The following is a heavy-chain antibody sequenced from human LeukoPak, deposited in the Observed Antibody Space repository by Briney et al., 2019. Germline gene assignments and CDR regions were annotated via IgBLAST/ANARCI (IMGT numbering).Heavy chain of an antibody. J-gene: IGHJ4*02. D-gene: IGHD3-10*01. CDR1: GGSISSGTYY. Sequence: PSETLSLTCTVSGGSISSGTYYWSWIRQPAGKGLEWIGRIYTSGFTNYNPSLKSRVTILVDTSNNQFSLKLSSVTAADTAVYYCARVEGFGLFDYWGQGSLVTVSS. V-gene: IGHV4-61*02. CDR2: IYTSGFT. CDR3: ARVEGFGLFDY.